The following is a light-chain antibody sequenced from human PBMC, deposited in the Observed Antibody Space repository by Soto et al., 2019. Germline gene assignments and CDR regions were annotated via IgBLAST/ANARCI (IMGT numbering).Light chain of an antibody. J-gene: IGKJ1*01. CDR1: QSISSW. Sequence: DIQMTQSPSTLSASVGDRVTITCRASQSISSWLAWYQQKPGKAPNLLIYDASSLESGVPSRFSGSGSGTEFTLTISSLQPDDFATYYCQDYNSNSPTFGPGTKVEIK. CDR2: DAS. V-gene: IGKV1-5*01. CDR3: QDYNSNSPT.